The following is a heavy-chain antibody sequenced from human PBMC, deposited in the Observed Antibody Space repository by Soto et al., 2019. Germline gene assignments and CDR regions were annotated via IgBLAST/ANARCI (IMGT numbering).Heavy chain of an antibody. J-gene: IGHJ4*01. CDR2: ISTTNSCI. CDR3: TRDPVPDSSGYFPFDY. V-gene: IGHV3-21*01. Sequence: EVQLVESGGGLVKPGGSLRLSCAASGFRFSTYSMNWVRRAPGKGLEWVASISTTNSCIYYADSVRGRFTISRDNAKNSLLLQMNSLRAEDTAVYYCTRDPVPDSSGYFPFDYWGHGTLVTVSS. D-gene: IGHD3-22*01. CDR1: GFRFSTYS.